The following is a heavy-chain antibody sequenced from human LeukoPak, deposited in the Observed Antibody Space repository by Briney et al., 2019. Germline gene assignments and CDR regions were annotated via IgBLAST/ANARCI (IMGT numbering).Heavy chain of an antibody. CDR2: VDPEDGET. CDR1: GYTFTDYY. Sequence: ASVKISCKVSGYTFTDYYMHWVQQAPGKGLEWMGLVDPEDGETIYAEKFQDRVTITADTSTDTAYMELSSLRSEDTAVYYCATQTSELELQAFDYWGQGTLVTVSS. J-gene: IGHJ4*02. V-gene: IGHV1-69-2*01. CDR3: ATQTSELELQAFDY. D-gene: IGHD1-7*01.